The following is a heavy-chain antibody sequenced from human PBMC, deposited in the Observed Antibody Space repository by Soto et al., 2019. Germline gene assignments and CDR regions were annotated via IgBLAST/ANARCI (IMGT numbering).Heavy chain of an antibody. CDR1: GGTFSSYA. CDR3: ASRYYGSGSYYYYYYGMDV. V-gene: IGHV1-69*06. J-gene: IGHJ6*02. Sequence: SVKVSCKASGGTFSSYAISWVRQAPGQGLEWMGGIIPIFGTANYAQRFQGRVTITADKSTSTAYMELSSLRSEDTAVYYCASRYYGSGSYYYYYYGMDVWGQGTTVTVSS. CDR2: IIPIFGTA. D-gene: IGHD3-10*01.